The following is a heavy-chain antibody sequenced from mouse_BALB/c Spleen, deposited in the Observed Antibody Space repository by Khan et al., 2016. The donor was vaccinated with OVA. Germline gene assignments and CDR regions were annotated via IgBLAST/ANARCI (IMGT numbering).Heavy chain of an antibody. CDR1: GFTFSNYA. J-gene: IGHJ3*01. D-gene: IGHD1-1*01. CDR3: ARELFTTVVATPFAY. CDR2: ISSGGSYT. V-gene: IGHV5-9-3*01. Sequence: EVELVESGGGLVKPGGSLKLSCAVSGFTFSNYAMSWVRQTPEKRLEWVATISSGGSYTYYPDSVPGRFTISRDNAKNTLYLHMSSLRSEDTAIYNCARELFTTVVATPFAYWGQGTLVTVSA.